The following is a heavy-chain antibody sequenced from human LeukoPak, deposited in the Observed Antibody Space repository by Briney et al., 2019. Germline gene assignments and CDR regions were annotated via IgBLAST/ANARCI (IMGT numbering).Heavy chain of an antibody. V-gene: IGHV4-61*02. Sequence: SETLSLTCTVSGGSISSGSYYWSWIRQPAGKGLEWIGRIYTSGSTNYNPSLKSRVTISVDTSKNQFSLKLSSVTAADTAVYYCARPSSGSYSDAFDIWGQGTMVTVSS. J-gene: IGHJ3*02. CDR2: IYTSGST. CDR1: GGSISSGSYY. D-gene: IGHD1-26*01. CDR3: ARPSSGSYSDAFDI.